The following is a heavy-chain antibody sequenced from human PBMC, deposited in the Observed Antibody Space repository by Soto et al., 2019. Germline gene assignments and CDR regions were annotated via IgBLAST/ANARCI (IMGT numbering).Heavy chain of an antibody. CDR2: ISGSGGST. D-gene: IGHD3-3*01. Sequence: EVQLLESGGGLVQPGGSLRLSCAASGFTFSSYAMSWVRQAPGKGLEWVSAISGSGGSTYYADSVKGRFTISRDNSKNTLYLQMNSLRAEDTAVYYCANEPPYYDFWSGYAFDWGQGTLVTVSS. V-gene: IGHV3-23*01. J-gene: IGHJ4*02. CDR3: ANEPPYYDFWSGYAFD. CDR1: GFTFSSYA.